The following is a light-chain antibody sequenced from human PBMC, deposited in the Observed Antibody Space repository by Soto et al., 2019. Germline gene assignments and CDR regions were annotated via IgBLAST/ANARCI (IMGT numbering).Light chain of an antibody. CDR3: QHYNNWPSLN. J-gene: IGKJ4*01. CDR1: QICSSSY. CDR2: GAS. V-gene: IGKV3-15*01. Sequence: ELVLTQSPVTISLYSGAIAKLSRSSSQICSSSYLAWYQQKPGQAPRLLIYGASTRATSIPARFSGSGSGTEFTLTIRSLQSEDSAIYYCQHYNNWPSLNCGGGHTGDIK.